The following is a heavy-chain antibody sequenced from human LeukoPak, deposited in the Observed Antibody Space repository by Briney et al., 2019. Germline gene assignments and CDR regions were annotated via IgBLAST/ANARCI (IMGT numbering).Heavy chain of an antibody. CDR2: ISSSGSTI. CDR3: ARGSIVVVVAARGLMDY. D-gene: IGHD2-15*01. J-gene: IGHJ4*02. V-gene: IGHV3-48*03. Sequence: GGSLRLSCAASGFTFSSYEMNWVRQAPGKGLEWISYISSSGSTIYYADSVKGRFTISRDNAKNSLYLQMNSLRAEDTAVYYCARGSIVVVVAARGLMDYWGQGTLVTVSS. CDR1: GFTFSSYE.